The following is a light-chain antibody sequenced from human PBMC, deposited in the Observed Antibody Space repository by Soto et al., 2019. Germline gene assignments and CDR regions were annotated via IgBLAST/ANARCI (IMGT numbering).Light chain of an antibody. Sequence: DIQMTQSPSSVSASVGDRVTMTCRASQGINSWLAWYQQKPGKAPKLLIYAASNLQSGVPSRFSGSGSGTDFTLTISSLQPEDFASYFCQQTDDFPLTFGGGTKVDIK. CDR1: QGINSW. V-gene: IGKV1-12*01. CDR2: AAS. J-gene: IGKJ4*01. CDR3: QQTDDFPLT.